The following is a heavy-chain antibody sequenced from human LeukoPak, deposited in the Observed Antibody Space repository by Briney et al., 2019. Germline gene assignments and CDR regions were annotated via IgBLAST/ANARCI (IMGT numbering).Heavy chain of an antibody. V-gene: IGHV4-30-4*08. CDR2: IYYSGST. CDR1: GGSISSGDYY. J-gene: IGHJ4*02. CDR3: ARETLSFYSNYGQFDY. D-gene: IGHD4-11*01. Sequence: ASQTLSLTCTVSGGSISSGDYYWSWIRQPPGKGLEWIGYIYYSGSTYYNPSLKSRVTISVDTSKNQFSLKLSSVTAADTAVYYCARETLSFYSNYGQFDYWGQGTLVTVSS.